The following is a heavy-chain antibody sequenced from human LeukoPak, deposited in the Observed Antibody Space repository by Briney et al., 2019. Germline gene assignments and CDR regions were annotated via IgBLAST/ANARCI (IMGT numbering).Heavy chain of an antibody. CDR1: GGTFSNYA. CDR2: IIPIFGTA. V-gene: IGHV1-69*13. CDR3: ARDESGGWYRFDY. D-gene: IGHD6-19*01. J-gene: IGHJ4*02. Sequence: SVKVSCTASGGTFSNYAISWVRQAPGQGLEWMGGIIPIFGTANYAQKFQGRVTITADESTSTAYMELSSLRSEYTAVYYCARDESGGWYRFDYWGQGTLVTVSS.